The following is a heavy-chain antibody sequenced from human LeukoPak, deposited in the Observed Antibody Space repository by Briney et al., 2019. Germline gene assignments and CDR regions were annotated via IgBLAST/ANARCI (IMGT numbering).Heavy chain of an antibody. CDR1: GFTFSNAW. D-gene: IGHD2-21*02. J-gene: IGHJ4*02. CDR2: IKSKTDGGTT. Sequence: KTGGSLRLSCAASGFTFSNAWMSWVRQAPGKGLEWVGRIKSKTDGGTTDYAAPVKGRFTISRDDSKNTLYLQMNSLKTEDTALYYCSTLKTAYCGADCSPEDYWGQGTLVTVSS. CDR3: STLKTAYCGADCSPEDY. V-gene: IGHV3-15*01.